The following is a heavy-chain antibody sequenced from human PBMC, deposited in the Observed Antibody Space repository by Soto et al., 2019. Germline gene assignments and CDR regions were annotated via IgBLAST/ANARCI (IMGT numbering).Heavy chain of an antibody. CDR2: VNHRGST. J-gene: IGHJ5*02. Sequence: QVQLQQWGAGLLKPSETLSLTCVVYGESFSGYYWNWIRQTPGKGLEWIGEVNHRGSTTYNPSLRGRVTLSADMSKHLFSLNLTSVTAAATAVYYCAPSVVVQAATWGQGTLVTVSS. V-gene: IGHV4-34*01. CDR1: GESFSGYY. D-gene: IGHD2-2*01. CDR3: APSVVVQAAT.